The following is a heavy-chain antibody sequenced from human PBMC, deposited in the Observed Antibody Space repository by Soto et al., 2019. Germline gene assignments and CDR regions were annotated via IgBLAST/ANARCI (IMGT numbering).Heavy chain of an antibody. CDR1: GYTLTELS. CDR2: FDPEDGET. J-gene: IGHJ3*02. Sequence: VSVKVSCKVSGYTLTELSMHWVRQAPGKGLEWMGGFDPEDGETIYAQTFQGRVTMTEDTSTDTAYMELSSLRSEDTAVYYCAPAAPRVLRFLEWSDAFDIWGQGTMVTVSS. V-gene: IGHV1-24*01. CDR3: APAAPRVLRFLEWSDAFDI. D-gene: IGHD3-3*01.